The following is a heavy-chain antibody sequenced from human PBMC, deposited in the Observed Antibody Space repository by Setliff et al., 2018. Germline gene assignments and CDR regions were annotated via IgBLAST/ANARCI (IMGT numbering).Heavy chain of an antibody. J-gene: IGHJ1*01. D-gene: IGHD3-22*01. Sequence: GASVKVSCEASGDNFSSYAINLVRQAPGQGLELMGGIIPVLGTVNYAQKFRGRLTITADESTSTAYRELSSLRSDDTAVYYCARGRFYSDSWSEYFVHWGQGTLVTVSS. V-gene: IGHV1-69*13. CDR1: GDNFSSYA. CDR2: IIPVLGTV. CDR3: ARGRFYSDSWSEYFVH.